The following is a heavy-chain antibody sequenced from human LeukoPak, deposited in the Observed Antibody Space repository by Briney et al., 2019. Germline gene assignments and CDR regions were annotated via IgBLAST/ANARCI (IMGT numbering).Heavy chain of an antibody. Sequence: GGSLRLSCAASGFTFSSYNMNWVRQAPGKGLEWVSYISSSTSTIYHADSVKGRFTISRDNSKNTLYLQMNSLRAEDTAVYYCAYYDFWSGYYPYYMDVWGKGTTVTVSS. V-gene: IGHV3-48*01. J-gene: IGHJ6*03. CDR1: GFTFSSYN. CDR3: AYYDFWSGYYPYYMDV. CDR2: ISSSTSTI. D-gene: IGHD3-3*01.